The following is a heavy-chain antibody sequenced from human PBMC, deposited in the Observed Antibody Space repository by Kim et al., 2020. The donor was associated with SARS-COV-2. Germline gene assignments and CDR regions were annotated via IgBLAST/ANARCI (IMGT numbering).Heavy chain of an antibody. CDR3: AKDRCSSTSCQSYYYYGMDV. D-gene: IGHD2-2*01. J-gene: IGHJ6*02. CDR1: GFTFSSYG. V-gene: IGHV3-30*18. Sequence: GGSLRLSCAASGFTFSSYGMHWVRQAPGKGLEWVAVISYDGSNKYYADSVKGRFTISRDNSKNTLYLQMNSLRAEDTAVYYCAKDRCSSTSCQSYYYYGMDVWGQGTTVTVSS. CDR2: ISYDGSNK.